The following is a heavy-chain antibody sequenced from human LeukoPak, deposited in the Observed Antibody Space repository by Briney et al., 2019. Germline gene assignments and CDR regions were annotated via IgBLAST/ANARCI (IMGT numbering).Heavy chain of an antibody. Sequence: GGSLRLTCSACGFTFSTYWMSWVRQAPGKGLEWVANMRRDGNEIYYLDSVKGRFTISRDNAKNTLHLQMNSLRAEDTAVYYCAAGPAGNGHLSSYWGQGTRVTVSS. D-gene: IGHD1-1*01. J-gene: IGHJ4*02. CDR1: GFTFSTYW. V-gene: IGHV3-7*01. CDR2: MRRDGNEI. CDR3: AAGPAGNGHLSSY.